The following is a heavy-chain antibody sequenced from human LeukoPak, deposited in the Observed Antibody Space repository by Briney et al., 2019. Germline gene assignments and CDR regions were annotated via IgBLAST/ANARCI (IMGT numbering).Heavy chain of an antibody. Sequence: SETLSLTCTVSGGSISSSSYYWGWIRQPPGKGREWIGSIYYSGSTYYNPSLKSRVTISVDTSKNQFSLKLSSVTAADTAVYYCARQPSIAAAGDYWGQGTLVTVSS. D-gene: IGHD6-13*01. CDR1: GGSISSSSYY. V-gene: IGHV4-39*01. CDR2: IYYSGST. CDR3: ARQPSIAAAGDY. J-gene: IGHJ4*02.